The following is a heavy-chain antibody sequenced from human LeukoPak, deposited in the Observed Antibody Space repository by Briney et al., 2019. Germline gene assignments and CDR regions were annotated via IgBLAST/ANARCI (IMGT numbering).Heavy chain of an antibody. CDR2: MNSDGYSI. D-gene: IGHD6-19*01. Sequence: GGSLRLSCAASGFXFSGYWIHWVRQAPGKGLVWVSRMNSDGYSITYADSVKGRFTISRDNAKNTLYLQMNSLIAEDTAVYFCTRAGYSSGFDSWGQGTLVTVSS. V-gene: IGHV3-74*03. J-gene: IGHJ5*01. CDR3: TRAGYSSGFDS. CDR1: GFXFSGYW.